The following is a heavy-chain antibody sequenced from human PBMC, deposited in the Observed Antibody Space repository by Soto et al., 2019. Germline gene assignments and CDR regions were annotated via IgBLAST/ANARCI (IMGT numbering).Heavy chain of an antibody. CDR1: GFTFSSYA. CDR2: ISYDGSNK. J-gene: IGHJ4*02. Sequence: QVQLVESGGGVVQPGRSLRLSCAASGFTFSSYAMHWVRQAPGKGLEWVAVISYDGSNKYYADSVKGRFTISRDNSKNTLYLQMNSLRAEDTAVYYCEGGATPYFDYWGQGTLVTVSS. D-gene: IGHD1-26*01. CDR3: EGGATPYFDY. V-gene: IGHV3-30-3*01.